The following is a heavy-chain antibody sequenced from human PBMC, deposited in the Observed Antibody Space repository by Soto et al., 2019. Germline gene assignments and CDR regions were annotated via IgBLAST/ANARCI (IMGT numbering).Heavy chain of an antibody. Sequence: QVRLVQSGAEVKKPGSSVKVSCKASGGTFSSYAISWVRQAPGQGLECMGGIIPIFNTANYAQKLQGRVTITAEKSTNSVIWKLSILRSADTAVYYCASEGDRSTTVSTPVDYWVLVTLVTVSS. CDR3: ASEGDRSTTVSTPVDY. D-gene: IGHD4-17*01. CDR2: IIPIFNTA. J-gene: IGHJ4*02. V-gene: IGHV1-69*06. CDR1: GGTFSSYA.